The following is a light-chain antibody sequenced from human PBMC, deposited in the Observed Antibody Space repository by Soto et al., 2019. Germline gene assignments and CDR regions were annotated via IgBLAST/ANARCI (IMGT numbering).Light chain of an antibody. V-gene: IGKV1-39*01. CDR3: QQGYNVPVT. CDR2: TVS. CDR1: QNINSY. Sequence: DIQMTQSPSSLSASVGDRVTITCRASQNINSYLSWYQQKPGKAPNLLIYTVSSLKSGVPSRFSGSGSGTDFNLTISGLRPEDFATYYCQQGYNVPVTFGGGTKVEMK. J-gene: IGKJ4*01.